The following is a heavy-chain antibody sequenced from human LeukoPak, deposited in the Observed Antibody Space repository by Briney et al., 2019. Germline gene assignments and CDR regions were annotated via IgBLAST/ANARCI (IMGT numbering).Heavy chain of an antibody. CDR2: IYYSGST. CDR1: GGSISSYY. Sequence: SETLSLTCTVSGGSISSYYWSWIRQPPGKGLEWIGYIYYSGSTNYNPSLKSRVTISVDTSKNQFSLKLSSVTAADTAVYYCARDSTRYNWNDVGSSGYWGQGTLVTVSS. V-gene: IGHV4-59*12. J-gene: IGHJ4*02. D-gene: IGHD1-20*01. CDR3: ARDSTRYNWNDVGSSGY.